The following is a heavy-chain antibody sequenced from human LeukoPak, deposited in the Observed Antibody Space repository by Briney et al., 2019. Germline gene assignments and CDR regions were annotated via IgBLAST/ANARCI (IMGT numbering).Heavy chain of an antibody. Sequence: GVSLRLSCAASGFTFSTYWMSWVRQAPGKGLEWVANIKQDGSEKYYVDSVKGRFTISRDNAKNSLFLQMNSLRAEDTAVYYCAKVKRSVAPDAFDIWGQGTMVTVSS. D-gene: IGHD2-21*01. CDR2: IKQDGSEK. J-gene: IGHJ3*02. V-gene: IGHV3-7*03. CDR1: GFTFSTYW. CDR3: AKVKRSVAPDAFDI.